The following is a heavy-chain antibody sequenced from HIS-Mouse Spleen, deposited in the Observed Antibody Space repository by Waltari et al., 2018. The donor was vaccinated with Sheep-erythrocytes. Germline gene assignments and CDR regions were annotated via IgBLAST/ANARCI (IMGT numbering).Heavy chain of an antibody. CDR1: GFTFSSYS. D-gene: IGHD1-26*01. CDR2: ISSSSSYI. J-gene: IGHJ4*02. V-gene: IGHV3-21*01. CDR3: ARVASGATFDY. Sequence: EVQLVESGGGLVKPGGSLRLSCAASGFTFSSYSMNWVRQAPGKGLGLVSSISSSSSYIYYADSVKGRFTIYRDNAKNSLYLQMNSLRAEDTAVYYCARVASGATFDYWGQGTLVTVSS.